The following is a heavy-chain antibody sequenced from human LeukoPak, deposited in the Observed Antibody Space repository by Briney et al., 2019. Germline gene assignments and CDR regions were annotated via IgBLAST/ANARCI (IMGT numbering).Heavy chain of an antibody. Sequence: GASVKVSCKASGYTFTNYGIRWVRQAPGQGLEWMGWISAYNGNTNYAQKLQGRVTMTTDTSTSTAYMELRSLRSDDTAVYYCARDRYYFDSSGYYDLDYWGQGTLVTVSS. D-gene: IGHD3-22*01. CDR2: ISAYNGNT. V-gene: IGHV1-18*01. J-gene: IGHJ4*02. CDR1: GYTFTNYG. CDR3: ARDRYYFDSSGYYDLDY.